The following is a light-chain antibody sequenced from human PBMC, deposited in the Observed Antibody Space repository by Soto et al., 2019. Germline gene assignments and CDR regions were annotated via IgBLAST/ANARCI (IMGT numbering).Light chain of an antibody. CDR1: QGITNY. CDR3: QQVNSVPFT. Sequence: DNQLTQSPSFLSASVGDRVTIACRASQGITNYLAWYQQKPGKAPEILIHSASTLEVGVPARFSGSGSGTEFTLTISGLQPEDVATYYCQQVNSVPFTFCPGTKVDIK. J-gene: IGKJ3*01. CDR2: SAS. V-gene: IGKV1-9*01.